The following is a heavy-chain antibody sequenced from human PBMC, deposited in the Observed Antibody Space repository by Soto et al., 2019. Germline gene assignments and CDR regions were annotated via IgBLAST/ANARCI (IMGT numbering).Heavy chain of an antibody. D-gene: IGHD3-22*01. CDR3: AKPRTFYYDNSGYYPFDN. J-gene: IGHJ4*02. V-gene: IGHV3-30*18. CDR2: ISHDGSKI. Sequence: QVLLVESGGGVVQPGRSLRLSCAASGLTFRAYAMHWVRQAPGKGLEWVAVISHDGSKISYADSVRGRFTISRDNSRNTLYLQMNSLRAEDTAVYYCAKPRTFYYDNSGYYPFDNWGQGTLVTVSS. CDR1: GLTFRAYA.